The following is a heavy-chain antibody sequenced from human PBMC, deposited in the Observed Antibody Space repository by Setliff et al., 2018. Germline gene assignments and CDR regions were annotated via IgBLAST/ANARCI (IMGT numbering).Heavy chain of an antibody. CDR3: VKGTNVVMVYTGFDH. CDR1: GFTFFNHA. D-gene: IGHD2-8*01. V-gene: IGHV3-23*01. Sequence: GGSLRLSCGASGFTFFNHAMHWVRQTPGKGLEWVATISGSAGSIHLADSVKGRFTISRDNSKNTLFLQMSSLRAADTAVYYCVKGTNVVMVYTGFDHWGQGTLVTVSS. J-gene: IGHJ4*01. CDR2: ISGSAGSI.